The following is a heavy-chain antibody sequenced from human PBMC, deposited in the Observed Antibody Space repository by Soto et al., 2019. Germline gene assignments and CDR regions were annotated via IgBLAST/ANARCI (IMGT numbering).Heavy chain of an antibody. D-gene: IGHD2-2*01. CDR1: GGSISSYY. CDR2: IYYSGST. J-gene: IGHJ6*02. Sequence: TETLSLTCTVSGGSISSYYWSWIRQPPGKGLEWIGYIYYSGSTNYNPSLKSRVTISVDTSKNQFSLKLSSVTAADTAVYYCARVTVVVGKDAFKYYYGMDVWGQGNTVTVSS. V-gene: IGHV4-59*01. CDR3: ARVTVVVGKDAFKYYYGMDV.